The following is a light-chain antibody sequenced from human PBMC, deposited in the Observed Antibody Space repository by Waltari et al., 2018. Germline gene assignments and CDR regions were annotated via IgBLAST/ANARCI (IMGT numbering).Light chain of an antibody. J-gene: IGKJ1*01. CDR3: QQYYSTPQT. Sequence: DIVMTQSPDSLAVSLGARATINCKSSQSVLSNSNNRNYLAWYQQKPGQPPKLLIYCASTRESGVPDRFSGSGSGTDFTLTISSLQAEDVAVYYCQQYYSTPQTFGQGTKVEIK. V-gene: IGKV4-1*01. CDR1: QSVLSNSNNRNY. CDR2: CAS.